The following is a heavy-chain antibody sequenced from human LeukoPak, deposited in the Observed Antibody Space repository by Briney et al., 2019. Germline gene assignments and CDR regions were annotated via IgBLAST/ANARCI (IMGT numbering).Heavy chain of an antibody. CDR1: GFTFSVYG. J-gene: IGHJ4*02. CDR3: ARCRSSGWYMFDY. Sequence: GGSLRLSCAVSGFTFSVYGMSWVRQAPGKGLEWVSAITGSGGRTYYADSEKGRFTISRDNAKNSLYLQMNNLRAEDTAVYYCARCRSSGWYMFDYWGQGTLVTVSS. CDR2: ITGSGGRT. D-gene: IGHD6-19*01. V-gene: IGHV3-23*01.